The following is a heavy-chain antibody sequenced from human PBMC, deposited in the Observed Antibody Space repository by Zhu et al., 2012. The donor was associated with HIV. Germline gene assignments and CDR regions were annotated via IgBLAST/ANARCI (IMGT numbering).Heavy chain of an antibody. Sequence: QVQPQESGPGLVKPSETLSLTCAVSGYSISSGYYWGWIRQPPGKGLEWIGSIYHSGSTYYNPSLKSRVTISVDTSKNQFSLKLSSVTAADTAVYYCARHMGYDYVGDYRHDAFDYLGPRDNGXRLF. CDR1: GYSISSGYY. D-gene: IGHD3-16*01. V-gene: IGHV4-38-2*01. J-gene: IGHJ3*02. CDR3: ARHMGYDYVGDYRHDAFDY. CDR2: IYHSGST.